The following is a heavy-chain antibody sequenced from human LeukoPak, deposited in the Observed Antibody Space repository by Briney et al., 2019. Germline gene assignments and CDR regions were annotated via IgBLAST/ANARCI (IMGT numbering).Heavy chain of an antibody. CDR2: IYYSGST. J-gene: IGHJ4*02. CDR3: ARSKDILTGYCFDY. CDR1: GGSISSYY. Sequence: SETLSLTCTVSGGSISSYYWSWIRQPPGKGLEWIGYIYYSGSTKYNPPLKSRFTISVDTSKKQFSLKLSSVTAADTAVYYCARSKDILTGYCFDYWGQGTLVTVSS. D-gene: IGHD3-9*01. V-gene: IGHV4-59*01.